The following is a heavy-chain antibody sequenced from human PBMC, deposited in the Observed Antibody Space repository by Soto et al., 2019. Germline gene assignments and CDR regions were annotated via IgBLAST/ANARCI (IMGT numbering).Heavy chain of an antibody. J-gene: IGHJ4*02. Sequence: GGSLRLSCAASGFTFSSYSMNWVRQAPGKGLEWVSSISSSSSYIYYADSVKGRFTISRDNAKNSLYLQMNSLRAEGTAVYYCARDSEWLRSFDYWGQGTLVTVSS. V-gene: IGHV3-21*01. CDR1: GFTFSSYS. D-gene: IGHD5-12*01. CDR2: ISSSSSYI. CDR3: ARDSEWLRSFDY.